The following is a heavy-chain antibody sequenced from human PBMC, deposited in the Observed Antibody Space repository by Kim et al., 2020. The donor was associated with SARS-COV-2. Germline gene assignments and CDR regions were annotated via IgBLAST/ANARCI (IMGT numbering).Heavy chain of an antibody. CDR1: GYTFSNYY. V-gene: IGHV1-46*01. Sequence: ASVKVSCKASGYTFSNYYIHWARQAPGQRLEWMGILNPRTGSTTYGQEFQGRVIMARDTSTSTVYMDLSSLRSEDTAVYYCARDGGISRSLMYWGQGTLVTVSS. J-gene: IGHJ4*02. CDR2: LNPRTGST. CDR3: ARDGGISRSLMY. D-gene: IGHD3-3*01.